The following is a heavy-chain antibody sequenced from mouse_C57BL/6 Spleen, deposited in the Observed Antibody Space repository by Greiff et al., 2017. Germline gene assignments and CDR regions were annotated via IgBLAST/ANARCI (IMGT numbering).Heavy chain of an antibody. CDR1: GFTFTDYY. CDR3: ARSYDYVFDY. V-gene: IGHV7-3*01. D-gene: IGHD2-4*01. Sequence: EVNLVESGGGLVQPGGSLSLSCAASGFTFTDYYMSWVRQPPGKALEWLGFIRNKANGYTTEYSASVKGRFTISRDNSQSILYLQMNALRAEDSATYYCARSYDYVFDYWGQGTTLTVSS. J-gene: IGHJ2*01. CDR2: IRNKANGYTT.